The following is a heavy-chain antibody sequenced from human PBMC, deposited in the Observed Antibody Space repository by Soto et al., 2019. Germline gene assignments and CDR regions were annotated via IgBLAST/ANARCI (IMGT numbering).Heavy chain of an antibody. CDR1: GFTFSSYG. Sequence: TGGSLRLSCAASGFTFSSYGMHWVRQAPGKGLEWVAVISYDGSNKYYADSVKGRFTISRDNSKNTLYLQMNSLRAEDTAVYYCAKDQSAEGVVAATTADYWGQGTLVTVSS. CDR2: ISYDGSNK. J-gene: IGHJ4*02. D-gene: IGHD2-15*01. V-gene: IGHV3-30*18. CDR3: AKDQSAEGVVAATTADY.